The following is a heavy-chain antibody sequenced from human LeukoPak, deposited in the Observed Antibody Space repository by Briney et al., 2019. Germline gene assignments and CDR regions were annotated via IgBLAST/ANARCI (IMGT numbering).Heavy chain of an antibody. V-gene: IGHV3-30-3*01. CDR3: AGDSQYAMDV. CDR2: ISSDGNTK. CDR1: GFTFSGYF. Sequence: GGSLRLSCAASGFTFSGYFMHWVRQAPGKGLEWVAIISSDGNTKYYADSVKGRFTISRGNSKNTLYLQMNSLRAEDTAVYYCAGDSQYAMDVWGQGTTVTVSS. J-gene: IGHJ6*02.